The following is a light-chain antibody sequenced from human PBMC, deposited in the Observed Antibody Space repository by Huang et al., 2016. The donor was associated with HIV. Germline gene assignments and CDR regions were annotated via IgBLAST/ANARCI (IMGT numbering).Light chain of an antibody. Sequence: EIVMTQSPATLSVSPGERATLSCRASQGVSNNIAWYQQKPGQTPRLLIHGASTRATGIAAKLSGRWSGTYFTLTITSLQPEDSAVYYCQHYNNWPPWTFGPGTQVEI. CDR3: QHYNNWPPWT. J-gene: IGKJ1*01. CDR1: QGVSNN. CDR2: GAS. V-gene: IGKV3D-15*01.